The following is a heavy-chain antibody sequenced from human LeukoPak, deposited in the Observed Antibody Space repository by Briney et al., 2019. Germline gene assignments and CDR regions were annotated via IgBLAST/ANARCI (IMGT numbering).Heavy chain of an antibody. V-gene: IGHV3-11*01. CDR2: ISSSSSTI. J-gene: IGHJ5*02. CDR3: ARDDDSSGYYYP. CDR1: GFPFSDYY. Sequence: PGGSLRLSCAASGFPFSDYYMSWIRQAPGKGLEWVSYISSSSSTIYYADSVKGRFTISRDNAKNSLYLQMNSLRAEDTAVYYCARDDDSSGYYYPWGQGTLVTVSS. D-gene: IGHD3-22*01.